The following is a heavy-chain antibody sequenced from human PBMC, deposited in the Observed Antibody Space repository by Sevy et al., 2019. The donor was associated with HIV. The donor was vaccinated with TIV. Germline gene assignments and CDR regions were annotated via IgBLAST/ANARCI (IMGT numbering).Heavy chain of an antibody. V-gene: IGHV3-48*03. CDR2: ISSSGDTI. CDR3: ARDHEKDGELGDYYYYAMDV. D-gene: IGHD3-16*01. CDR1: GFTFSSYW. J-gene: IGHJ6*02. Sequence: GGSLRLSCAASGFTFSSYWMSWVRQAPGKGLQWISYISSSGDTIYYADSVKGRFTISRDNAKNSLYLQLNSLRAEDTAVYYCARDHEKDGELGDYYYYAMDVWGRGTTVTVSS.